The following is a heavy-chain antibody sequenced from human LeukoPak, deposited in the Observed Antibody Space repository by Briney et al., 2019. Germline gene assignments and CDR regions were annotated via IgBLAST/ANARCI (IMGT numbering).Heavy chain of an antibody. V-gene: IGHV3-74*01. J-gene: IGHJ4*02. CDR1: GFTFSSYFW. CDR2: IKSDGSSS. CDR3: VRDLDLGGYSSFEY. Sequence: GGSLRLSCTASGFTFSSYFWMHWVRQAPGKGLVWVSRIKSDGSSSTYADSVKGRFTISRDNAKNSLYLQMNTLRAEDTAVYYCVRDLDLGGYSSFEYWGQGTLVTVSS. D-gene: IGHD4-23*01.